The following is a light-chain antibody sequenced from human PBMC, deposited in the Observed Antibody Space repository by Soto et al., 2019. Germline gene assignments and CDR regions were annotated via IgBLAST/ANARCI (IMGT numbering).Light chain of an antibody. CDR2: KVS. J-gene: IGKJ1*01. V-gene: IGKV2-30*01. CDR3: MQGKHWPWT. CDR1: QSLLSSDGNTY. Sequence: DVVMIQSPLSLPVTLGQPASISCRSSQSLLSSDGNTYLNWFQQRPGQAPRRLIYKVSNRDSGVPERFSGSGSGTDFTLKISRVEAEDVGVYYCMQGKHWPWTFGQGTKVEIK.